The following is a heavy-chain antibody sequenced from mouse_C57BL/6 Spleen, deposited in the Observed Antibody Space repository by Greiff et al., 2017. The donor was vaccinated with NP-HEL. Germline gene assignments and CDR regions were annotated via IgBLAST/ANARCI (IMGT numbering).Heavy chain of an antibody. V-gene: IGHV1-55*01. D-gene: IGHD2-4*01. Sequence: VQLQQPGAELVKPGASVKMSCKASRYTFTSYWITWVKQRPGQGLEWIGDIYPGSGSTNYNEKFKSKATLTVDTSSSTAYMQLSSLTSEDSAVYYCARRYDYDGGTWFAYWGQGTLVTVSA. CDR1: RYTFTSYW. CDR2: IYPGSGST. CDR3: ARRYDYDGGTWFAY. J-gene: IGHJ3*01.